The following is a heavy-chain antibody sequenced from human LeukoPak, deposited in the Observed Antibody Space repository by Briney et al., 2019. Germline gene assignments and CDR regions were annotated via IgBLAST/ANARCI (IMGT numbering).Heavy chain of an antibody. CDR1: GYTFTHQW. CDR2: IYPRDSDT. D-gene: IGHD3-10*01. V-gene: IGHV5-51*01. J-gene: IGHJ4*02. Sequence: GESLKISCKASGYTFTHQWIGWVRQKSGSGLEWMGIIYPRDSDTRYSPSFQGHVSISADTSINTAYQEWSRLEASDTAIYYCARHSDVIGAIWGQGTLVTVSS. CDR3: ARHSDVIGAI.